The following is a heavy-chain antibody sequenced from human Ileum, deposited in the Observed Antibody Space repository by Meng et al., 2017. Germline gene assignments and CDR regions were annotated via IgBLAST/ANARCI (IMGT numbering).Heavy chain of an antibody. D-gene: IGHD3-9*01. CDR2: IHYSGST. J-gene: IGHJ5*02. CDR3: ARQPTGYPNWLDP. V-gene: IGHV4-39*07. Sequence: SAPVLVSPSCPLSLPRTCSGGSMIGNFYSWAWIRQPPGKGLEWIVTIHYSGSTYYNPSLKSRVTTSIDTSKKQFFLKLSSVTAADTAVYFCARQPTGYPNWLDPWGQGTLVTVSS. CDR1: GGSMIGNFYS.